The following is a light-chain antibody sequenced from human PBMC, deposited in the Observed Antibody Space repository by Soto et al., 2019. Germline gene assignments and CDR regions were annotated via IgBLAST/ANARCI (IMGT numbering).Light chain of an antibody. Sequence: QSALTQPPSASATPGQRVAISCSGSNSNIGTNTVNWYQQLPGTAPRLLIYTNNQRPSGVPQRFSGSKTGTSASLAIGGLQSEDGADYYCAAWDDSLGAYAFGTGTEVTVL. CDR2: TNN. V-gene: IGLV1-44*01. CDR3: AAWDDSLGAYA. CDR1: NSNIGTNT. J-gene: IGLJ1*01.